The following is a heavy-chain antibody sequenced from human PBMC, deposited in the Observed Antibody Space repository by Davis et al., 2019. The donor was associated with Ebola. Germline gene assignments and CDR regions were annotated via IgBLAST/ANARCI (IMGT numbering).Heavy chain of an antibody. D-gene: IGHD6-19*01. Sequence: SVKVSCKASGGTFSSYAISWVRQAPGQGLEWMGRIIPILGIANYAQKFQGRVTITADKSTSTAYMELSSLRSEDTAVYYCARAGPYSGGWYVWFDPWGQGTLVTVSS. CDR1: GGTFSSYA. CDR3: ARAGPYSGGWYVWFDP. J-gene: IGHJ5*02. V-gene: IGHV1-69*04. CDR2: IIPILGIA.